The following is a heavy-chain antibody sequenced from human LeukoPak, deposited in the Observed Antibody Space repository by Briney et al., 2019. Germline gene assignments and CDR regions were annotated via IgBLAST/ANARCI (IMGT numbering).Heavy chain of an antibody. D-gene: IGHD3-9*01. CDR3: AKARVLRYFDWSFDY. J-gene: IGHJ4*02. CDR1: GFTFSSYA. Sequence: GGSLRLSCAASGFTFSSYAMHWVRQAPGKGLEWVAVISYDGSNKYYADSVKGRFTISRDNSKNTLYLQMNSLRAEDTAVYYCAKARVLRYFDWSFDYWGQGTLVTVSS. V-gene: IGHV3-30-3*01. CDR2: ISYDGSNK.